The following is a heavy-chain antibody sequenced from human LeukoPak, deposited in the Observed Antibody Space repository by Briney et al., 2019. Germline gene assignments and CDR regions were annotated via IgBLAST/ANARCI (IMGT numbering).Heavy chain of an antibody. CDR3: ASSTRGYSYGLVGMDV. CDR1: GFTFSIYA. J-gene: IGHJ6*02. D-gene: IGHD5-18*01. CDR2: ISGSGGST. Sequence: GGSLRLSCAASGFTFSIYAMSWVRQAPGKGLEWVSAISGSGGSTYYADSVKGRFTISRDNSKNTLYLQMNNLRAEDTAVYYCASSTRGYSYGLVGMDVWGQGTTVTVSS. V-gene: IGHV3-23*01.